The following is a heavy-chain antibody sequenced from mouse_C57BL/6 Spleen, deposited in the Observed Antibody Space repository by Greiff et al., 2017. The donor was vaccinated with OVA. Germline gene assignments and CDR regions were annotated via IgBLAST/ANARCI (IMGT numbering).Heavy chain of an antibody. J-gene: IGHJ2*01. V-gene: IGHV14-2*01. CDR1: GFNITDYY. CDR2: IDPEDGEN. CDR3: ARSAQATPFDY. D-gene: IGHD3-2*02. Sequence: VQLQQSGAELVKPGASVKLSCTASGFNITDYYMHWVKQRTEQGLEWIGRIDPEDGENKYAPKFQGKATITANSSSTTAYLQLSSLTSEDTSVYYCARSAQATPFDYWGQGTTLTVSS.